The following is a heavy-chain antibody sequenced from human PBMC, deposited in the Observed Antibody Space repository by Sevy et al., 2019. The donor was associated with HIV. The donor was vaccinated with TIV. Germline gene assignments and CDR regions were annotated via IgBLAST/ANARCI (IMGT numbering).Heavy chain of an antibody. CDR3: ARAIRNDSRGYNWFDP. V-gene: IGHV4-34*01. CDR2: INHSGST. CDR1: GGSFSGYY. Sequence: SETLSLTCTVSGGSFSGYYWSWIRQPPGKGLEWIGEINHSGSTNYNPSLKSRVTISVDTSKNQFSLKLSSVTAADTAVYYCARAIRNDSRGYNWFDPWGQGTLVTVSS. D-gene: IGHD3-22*01. J-gene: IGHJ5*02.